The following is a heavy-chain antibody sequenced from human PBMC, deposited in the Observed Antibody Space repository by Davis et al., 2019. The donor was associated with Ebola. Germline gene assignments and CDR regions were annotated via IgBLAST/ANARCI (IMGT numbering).Heavy chain of an antibody. V-gene: IGHV1-46*01. CDR3: ARDREGAWTFDI. CDR1: GYTFTSYY. D-gene: IGHD1-1*01. Sequence: AASVKVSCKASGYTFTSYYMHWVRQAPGQGLEWMGIIHPRAAGVTTYAQNFQGRLTMTIDTSTTTVYMELSSLRSEDTAVYYCARDREGAWTFDIWGQGTMVTVSS. CDR2: IHPRAAGVT. J-gene: IGHJ3*02.